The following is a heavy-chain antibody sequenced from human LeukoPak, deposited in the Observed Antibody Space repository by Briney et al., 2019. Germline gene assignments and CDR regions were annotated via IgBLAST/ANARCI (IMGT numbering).Heavy chain of an antibody. CDR1: GGTFSSYA. CDR3: AGEDGSGSSYYYYGMDV. J-gene: IGHJ6*02. D-gene: IGHD3-10*01. CDR2: IIPIFGTA. Sequence: SVKVSCKASGGTFSSYAISWVRQAPGQGLEWMGGIIPIFGTANYAQKFQGRVTITADESTSTAYMELSSLRSEDTAVYYCAGEDGSGSSYYYYGMDVWGQGTTVTVSS. V-gene: IGHV1-69*13.